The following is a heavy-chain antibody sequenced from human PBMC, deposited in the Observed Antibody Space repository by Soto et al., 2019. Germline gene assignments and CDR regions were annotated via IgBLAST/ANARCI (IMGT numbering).Heavy chain of an antibody. CDR2: IKQEGTEK. J-gene: IGHJ4*02. D-gene: IGHD3-3*01. CDR1: GFTFSNYW. V-gene: IGHV3-7*03. Sequence: EVQLVESGGRLVQPGGSLRLSCAASGFTFSNYWMSWVRQTPGKGLEWVANIKQEGTEKYYVDSMMGRITISRDNAENSLFLQINSLRVEDTAVYYCAREGLFYDFWSGYTHDFDFWGQGTLVTVSS. CDR3: AREGLFYDFWSGYTHDFDF.